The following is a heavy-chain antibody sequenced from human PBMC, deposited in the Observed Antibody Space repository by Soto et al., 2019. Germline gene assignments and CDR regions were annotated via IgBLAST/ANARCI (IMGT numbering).Heavy chain of an antibody. V-gene: IGHV2-5*02. D-gene: IGHD2-21*02. CDR2: IYWDDDK. CDR1: GFSLSTSRVG. Sequence: QITLKESGPTLVKPTQTLTLTCTFSGFSLSTSRVGVGWIRQPPGKALEWLALIYWDDDKHYSPSLRSRLTISKDTSKNQVVVTMTNMDPVDTATYYCIQSRCGGDCLQSYASHYYYGMDVWGQGTTVTVSS. CDR3: IQSRCGGDCLQSYASHYYYGMDV. J-gene: IGHJ6*02.